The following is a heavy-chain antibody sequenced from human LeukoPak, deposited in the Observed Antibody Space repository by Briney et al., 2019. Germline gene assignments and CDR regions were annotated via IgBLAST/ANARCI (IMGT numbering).Heavy chain of an antibody. CDR3: AREFIGYDSSGYYYAGTFDY. V-gene: IGHV3-48*03. CDR1: GFTFSSYE. Sequence: PGGSLRLSCAASGFTFSSYEMNWVRQAPGKGLEWVSYISSSASTIYYADSVKGRFTISRDNAKNSLYLQMNSLRAEDTAVYYCAREFIGYDSSGYYYAGTFDYWGQGTLVTVSS. CDR2: ISSSASTI. J-gene: IGHJ4*02. D-gene: IGHD3-22*01.